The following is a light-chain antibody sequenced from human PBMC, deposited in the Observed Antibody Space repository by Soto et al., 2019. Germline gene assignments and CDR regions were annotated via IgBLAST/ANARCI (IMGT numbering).Light chain of an antibody. Sequence: DIQMTQTPSSLSASVGDRVTITCRASQNVERYLNWYQQRPGEAPKLLIYDASSLESGVPSRFSGSGSGTEFTLTISSLQPDDFAPYCCQHYNIYSEAFGQGTKVDIK. CDR2: DAS. CDR1: QNVERY. J-gene: IGKJ1*01. V-gene: IGKV1-5*01. CDR3: QHYNIYSEA.